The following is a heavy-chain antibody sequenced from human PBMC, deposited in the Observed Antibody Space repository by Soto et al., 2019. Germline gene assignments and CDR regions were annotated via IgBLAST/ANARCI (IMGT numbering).Heavy chain of an antibody. CDR1: GFTFRSYG. J-gene: IGHJ6*02. CDR3: AKDHVAVSGTIGAYYYGMTV. CDR2: ISYDGSNK. Sequence: PGGSLRLSCAASGFTFRSYGMHWVRQAPGKGLEWVAVISYDGSNKYYADSVKGRFTISRDNSKNTLYLQMNSLRAEDTAVYYCAKDHVAVSGTIGAYYYGMTVLRHGTTVT. D-gene: IGHD6-19*01. V-gene: IGHV3-30*18.